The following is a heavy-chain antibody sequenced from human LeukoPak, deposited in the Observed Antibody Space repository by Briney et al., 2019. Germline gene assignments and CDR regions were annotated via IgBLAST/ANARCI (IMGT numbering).Heavy chain of an antibody. D-gene: IGHD3-3*01. V-gene: IGHV3-23*01. CDR1: GFTFNSYS. CDR2: ITAGGATT. Sequence: SGGSPRLSCAASGFTFNSYSMHWVRQAPGKGLDWVSSITAGGATTYYADSVKGRFSISRDNSKNTLYLQMNSLRVEDTAVYYCASAQVFGTPHFEYWGQGTLVTVSS. CDR3: ASAQVFGTPHFEY. J-gene: IGHJ4*02.